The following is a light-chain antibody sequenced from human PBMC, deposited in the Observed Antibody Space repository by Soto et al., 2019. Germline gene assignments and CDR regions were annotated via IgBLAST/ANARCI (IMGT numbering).Light chain of an antibody. CDR1: QSVSSN. CDR2: GAS. CDR3: HQYNHWPPYT. J-gene: IGKJ2*01. V-gene: IGKV3-15*01. Sequence: EVVMTQSPATLSVSPGEGATLSCRASQSVSSNLAWFQQKPGQAPRLLIYGASTRATGIPARFSGSGSGTEFTLTISSLQSEDFAVYYCHQYNHWPPYTFGQGTKVEIK.